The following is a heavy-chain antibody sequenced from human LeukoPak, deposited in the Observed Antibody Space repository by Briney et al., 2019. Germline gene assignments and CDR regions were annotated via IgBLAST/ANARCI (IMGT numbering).Heavy chain of an antibody. CDR2: INPSGRI. Sequence: SETLSLTCAVYGGSFSGYYWTWIRQAPWKGLEWIGEINPSGRISYNPSLKSRLTISVDASKNQFSLNLRSLTAPDTAVYYCARGRQEVSMIVVVMTAVSYYLDVWGKGTTVTVS. V-gene: IGHV4-34*01. J-gene: IGHJ6*03. CDR1: GGSFSGYY. CDR3: ARGRQEVSMIVVVMTAVSYYLDV. D-gene: IGHD3-22*01.